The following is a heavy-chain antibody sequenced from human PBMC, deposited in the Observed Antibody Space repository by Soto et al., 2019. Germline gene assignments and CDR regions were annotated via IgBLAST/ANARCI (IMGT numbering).Heavy chain of an antibody. CDR3: ARHSFSSAFPFDY. CDR2: IYYSGTT. CDR1: GGSISSSSYY. D-gene: IGHD6-6*01. J-gene: IGHJ4*02. Sequence: ESLSLTCADSGGSISSSSYYWGWIRQPPEKGLEWIGSIYYSGTTYYNPSLKSRVTISVDTSKNQFSLKLSSVTAADTAVYYCARHSFSSAFPFDYWGQGTLVTV. V-gene: IGHV4-39*01.